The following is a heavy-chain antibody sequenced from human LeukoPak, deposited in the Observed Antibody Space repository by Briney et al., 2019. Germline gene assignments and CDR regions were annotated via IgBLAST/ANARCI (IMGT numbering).Heavy chain of an antibody. CDR1: GGSFSGYY. D-gene: IGHD3-3*01. CDR2: INHSGST. J-gene: IGHJ3*02. Sequence: SETLSLTCAVYGGSFSGYYWSWIRQPPGKGLEWIGEINHSGSTNYNPSLKSRVTISVDTSKNQFSLKLSSVTAADTAVYYCARVPPRFEGIWGQGTMVTVSS. CDR3: ARVPPRFEGI. V-gene: IGHV4-34*01.